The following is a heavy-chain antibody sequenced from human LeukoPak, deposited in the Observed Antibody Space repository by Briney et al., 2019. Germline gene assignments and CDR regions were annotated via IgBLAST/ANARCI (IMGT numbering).Heavy chain of an antibody. CDR1: GFTFSSYS. D-gene: IGHD2-8*02. CDR3: TTVTVCTGSSCPGAFDH. CDR2: ISSSSSYI. V-gene: IGHV3-21*03. J-gene: IGHJ4*02. Sequence: GGSLRLSCAASGFTFSSYSMNWVRQAPGKGLEWVSSISSSSSYIYYADSVKGRFTISRDNAKNSLYLQMNSLKADDTAVYFCTTVTVCTGSSCPGAFDHWGQGTVVTVSS.